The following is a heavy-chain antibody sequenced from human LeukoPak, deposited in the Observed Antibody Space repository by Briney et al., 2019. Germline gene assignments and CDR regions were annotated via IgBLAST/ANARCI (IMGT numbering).Heavy chain of an antibody. J-gene: IGHJ3*02. CDR2: ISSSGSTI. Sequence: PGGSLRLSCAAFGFTFSSYEMNWVRQAPGKGLEWLSYISSSGSTIYYADSVKGRFTISRDNAKSSLYLQMNTLRAEDTAVYYCARAGHVITMIVVLDAFDIWGQGTMVTVSS. CDR3: ARAGHVITMIVVLDAFDI. CDR1: GFTFSSYE. V-gene: IGHV3-48*03. D-gene: IGHD3-22*01.